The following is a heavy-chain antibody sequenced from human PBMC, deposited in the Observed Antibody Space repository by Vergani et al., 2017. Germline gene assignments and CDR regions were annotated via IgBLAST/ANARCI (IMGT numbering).Heavy chain of an antibody. CDR1: GYTFTDYY. V-gene: IGHV1-69-2*01. D-gene: IGHD6-19*01. CDR3: ATGGDSSSTGDTPEAVAGKRYDYYGMDV. CDR2: VDPEDGET. Sequence: EVQLVQSGAEVKKPGATVKISCKVSGYTFTDYYMHWVQQAPGKGLEWMGLVDPEDGETIDAEKFQGRVTITADTSTDTAYMELRSLRSEDTAVYYCATGGDSSSTGDTPEAVAGKRYDYYGMDVWGQGTTVTVSS. J-gene: IGHJ6*02.